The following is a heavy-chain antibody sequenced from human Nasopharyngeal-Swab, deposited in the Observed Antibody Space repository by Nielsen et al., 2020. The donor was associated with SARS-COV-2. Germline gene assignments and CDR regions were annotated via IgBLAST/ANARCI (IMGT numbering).Heavy chain of an antibody. CDR1: GYTFTSYA. D-gene: IGHD3-22*01. V-gene: IGHV1-3*01. CDR2: INAGNGNT. Sequence: ASVKVSCKASGYTFTSYAMHWVRQAPGQRLEWMGWINAGNGNTKYSQKFQGRVTMTRNTSISTAYMELSSLRSEDTAVYYCARVGDSSGYYYDDAFDIWGQGTMVTVSS. CDR3: ARVGDSSGYYYDDAFDI. J-gene: IGHJ3*02.